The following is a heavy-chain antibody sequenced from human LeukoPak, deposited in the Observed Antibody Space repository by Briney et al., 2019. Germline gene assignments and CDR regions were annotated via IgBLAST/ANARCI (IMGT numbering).Heavy chain of an antibody. CDR2: IYTSGST. D-gene: IGHD3-22*01. V-gene: IGHV4-4*07. CDR3: ARETYYYDSSGYFQFDY. Sequence: PSETLSLTCTVSGGSISSYYWSWIRQPAGKGLEWIGCIYTSGSTNYNPSLKSRVTMSVDTSKNQFSLKLSSVTAADTAVYYCARETYYYDSSGYFQFDYWGQGTLVTVSS. CDR1: GGSISSYY. J-gene: IGHJ4*02.